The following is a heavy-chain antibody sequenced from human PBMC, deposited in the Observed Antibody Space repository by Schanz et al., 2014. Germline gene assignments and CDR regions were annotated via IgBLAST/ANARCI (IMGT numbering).Heavy chain of an antibody. V-gene: IGHV3-30*03. CDR1: GFTFSSYG. J-gene: IGHJ4*02. D-gene: IGHD3-9*01. Sequence: QVQLVESGGGVVQPGRSLRLSCAASGFTFSSYGMHWVRQAPGKGLEWAAAMTNGGSIKYYGDSVKGRFTISRDNSKTTLYLHMSPLRSEATAVYCSAEPIHCDILSVTRYWGQGTLVTVSS. CDR2: MTNGGSIK. CDR3: AEPIHCDILSVTRY.